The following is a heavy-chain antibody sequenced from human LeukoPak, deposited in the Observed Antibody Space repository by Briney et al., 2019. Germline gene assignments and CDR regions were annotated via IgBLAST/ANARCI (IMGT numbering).Heavy chain of an antibody. Sequence: GGSLRLSCAVSGFTLSNFWMAWVRQAPGKGLEWVANIKEDGSEKYYADSVKGRFTISRDNAKNSLYLQMNTLRVEDTAVYYCAQGGATISDYWGQGTLVTVSS. D-gene: IGHD5-12*01. CDR1: GFTLSNFW. V-gene: IGHV3-7*01. J-gene: IGHJ4*02. CDR2: IKEDGSEK. CDR3: AQGGATISDY.